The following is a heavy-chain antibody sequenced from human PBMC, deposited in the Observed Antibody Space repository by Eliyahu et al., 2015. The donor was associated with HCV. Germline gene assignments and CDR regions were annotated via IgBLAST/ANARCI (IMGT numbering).Heavy chain of an antibody. CDR1: GFNFGDYA. D-gene: IGHD6-19*01. CDR2: ISWSSGDI. Sequence: EVQLVESGGGLAQPGRSLRLSCAASGFNFGDYAMHWVRQGPGKGLEWVSGISWSSGDIGYVDSVKGRFTISRDNAKNALHLQMNSLKTEDTALYYCVKDSDQWVGGDSFDIWGQGTMVTVSS. V-gene: IGHV3-9*01. CDR3: VKDSDQWVGGDSFDI. J-gene: IGHJ3*02.